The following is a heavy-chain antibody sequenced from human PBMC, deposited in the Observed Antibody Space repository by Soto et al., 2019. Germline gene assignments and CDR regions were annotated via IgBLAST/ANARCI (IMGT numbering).Heavy chain of an antibody. D-gene: IGHD3-10*01. V-gene: IGHV1-69*13. CDR1: GGTFSSYA. CDR3: ARHPGASFDY. Sequence: SVKVSSKASGGTFSSYAISWVRQAPGQGLEWMGGIIPIFGTANYAQKFQGRVTITADESTNTAYMELTSLRAADTAVYYCARHPGASFDYWGQGPWSPSPQ. CDR2: IIPIFGTA. J-gene: IGHJ4*02.